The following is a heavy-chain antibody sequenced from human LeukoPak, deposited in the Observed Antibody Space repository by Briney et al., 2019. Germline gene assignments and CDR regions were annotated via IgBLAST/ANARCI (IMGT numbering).Heavy chain of an antibody. CDR3: ARDFVDTAMAGLVGYMDV. CDR1: GYTFTDYY. CDR2: VDPEDGET. J-gene: IGHJ6*03. D-gene: IGHD5-18*01. Sequence: ASVKVSCKVSGYTFTDYYMHWVQQAPGKGLEWMGLVDPEDGETIYAEKFQGRVTITADTSTDTAYMELSSLRSEDTAVYYCARDFVDTAMAGLVGYMDVWGKGTTVTVSS. V-gene: IGHV1-69-2*01.